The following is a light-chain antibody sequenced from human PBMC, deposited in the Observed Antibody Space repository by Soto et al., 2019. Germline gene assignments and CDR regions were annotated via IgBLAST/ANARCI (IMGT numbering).Light chain of an antibody. J-gene: IGLJ2*01. V-gene: IGLV4-69*01. CDR3: QSWGAGIVV. Sequence: QPVLTQSPSASASLGASVKLTCTLSSGHSSYAIAWHQQQPEKGPRYLMKLNSDGSHSKGDGIPDRFSGSSSGAERYLTISRLQSGVEADYFCQSWGAGIVVFGGGTKLTVL. CDR1: SGHSSYA. CDR2: LNSDGSH.